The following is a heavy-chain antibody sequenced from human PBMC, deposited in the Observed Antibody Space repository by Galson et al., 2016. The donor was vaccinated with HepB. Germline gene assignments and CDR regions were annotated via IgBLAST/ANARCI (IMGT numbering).Heavy chain of an antibody. CDR1: GFTLSSHW. J-gene: IGHJ4*02. V-gene: IGHV3-74*01. CDR2: ISADGSDI. CDR3: ARVPAGVPIARFDY. Sequence: SLRLSCAASGFTLSSHWMYWVRQAPGEGLVWVSRISADGSDIRYADSVKGRFTISRDIAKNTLYLQMNSLRAEDTAVYYCARVPAGVPIARFDYWGQGTLVTVSS. D-gene: IGHD2-21*01.